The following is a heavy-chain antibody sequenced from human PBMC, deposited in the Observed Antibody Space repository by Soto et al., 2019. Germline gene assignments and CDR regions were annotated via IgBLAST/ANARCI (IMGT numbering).Heavy chain of an antibody. Sequence: QVQLVQSGADIKKPGASVNLSCRASGYTFTSYVIHWVRQAPGQRPEWLGWINAGNGNTLYSQKFQGRLTITRDTPANTVFVQISSLRSEDTALYYCARKGRGRNWVDLWGPGSLVTVSA. CDR3: ARKGRGRNWVDL. J-gene: IGHJ5*02. D-gene: IGHD3-16*01. CDR2: INAGNGNT. CDR1: GYTFTSYV. V-gene: IGHV1-3*01.